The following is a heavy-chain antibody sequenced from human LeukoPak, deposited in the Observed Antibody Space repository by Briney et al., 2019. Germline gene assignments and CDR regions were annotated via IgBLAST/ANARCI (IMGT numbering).Heavy chain of an antibody. Sequence: GASVKVSCKASGYTFTSYTINWVRQAPGQGLEWMGWINTNTGNPTYAQGFTGRFVFSFDTSVSTAYLQIRSLKAEDTAVYYCARRITLVLGVRLVDWFDPWGQGALVTVSS. J-gene: IGHJ5*02. CDR1: GYTFTSYT. D-gene: IGHD3-10*01. V-gene: IGHV7-4-1*02. CDR2: INTNTGNP. CDR3: ARRITLVLGVRLVDWFDP.